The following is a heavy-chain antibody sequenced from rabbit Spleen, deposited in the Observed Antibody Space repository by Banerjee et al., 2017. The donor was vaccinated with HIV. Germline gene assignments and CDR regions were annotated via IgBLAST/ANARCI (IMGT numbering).Heavy chain of an antibody. V-gene: IGHV1S40*01. CDR3: ARGFWDGSSDVFEL. D-gene: IGHD8-1*01. CDR1: GFSFSSSDW. J-gene: IGHJ4*01. Sequence: QSLEESGGDLVKPGASLTLTCTASGFSFSSSDWIYWVRQAPGKGLEWIACIDAGSSDFTYHASWAKGRFTISKTSSTTVTLQATSLAAADTATYFCARGFWDGSSDVFELWGQGTLVTVS. CDR2: IDAGSSDFT.